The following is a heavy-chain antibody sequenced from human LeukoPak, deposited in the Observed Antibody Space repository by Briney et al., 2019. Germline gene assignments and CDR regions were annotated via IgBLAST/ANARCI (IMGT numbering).Heavy chain of an antibody. CDR2: LSTSSSYI. Sequence: GGSLRLSCAASGFSFSSYNLNWVRQAPGKGLEWVSSLSTSSSYIYYADSVKGRFTVSRDNARNSLELQMNSLRAEDTAVYYCARLIPYYYYMDVWGKGTTVTISS. CDR1: GFSFSSYN. D-gene: IGHD2-21*01. J-gene: IGHJ6*03. CDR3: ARLIPYYYYMDV. V-gene: IGHV3-21*04.